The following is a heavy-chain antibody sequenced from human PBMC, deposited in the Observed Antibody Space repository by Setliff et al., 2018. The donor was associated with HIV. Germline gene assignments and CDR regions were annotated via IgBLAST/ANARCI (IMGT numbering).Heavy chain of an antibody. D-gene: IGHD3-3*01. V-gene: IGHV3-66*01. CDR1: GFTVSSDY. CDR2: IHSGGST. Sequence: PGGSLRLSCAASGFTVSSDYMNWVRQAPGKGLEWVSVIHSGGSTFYADSVKGRFTISRDNSKNKVYLKMNSLRAEDTAVYYCARVVYDFWSGYYGPYYYYMDVWGKGTTVTVSS. J-gene: IGHJ6*03. CDR3: ARVVYDFWSGYYGPYYYYMDV.